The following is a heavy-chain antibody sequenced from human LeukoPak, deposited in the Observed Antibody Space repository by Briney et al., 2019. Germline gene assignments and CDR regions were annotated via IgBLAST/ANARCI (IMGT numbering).Heavy chain of an antibody. CDR2: IYSGGST. Sequence: GGSVRLSCAASGFTVSSNYMSWVRQAPGKGLEWVSDIYSGGSTYYADSVKGRFTISRDNSKNTLYLQMNGRRAEDTAVYYCARDHGCGDCLVDLGQGTILTVSS. D-gene: IGHD2-21*02. CDR1: GFTVSSNY. J-gene: IGHJ4*02. V-gene: IGHV3-53*01. CDR3: ARDHGCGDCLVD.